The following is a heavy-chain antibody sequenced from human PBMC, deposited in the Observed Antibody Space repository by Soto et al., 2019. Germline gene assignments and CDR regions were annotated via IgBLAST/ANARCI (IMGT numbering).Heavy chain of an antibody. CDR1: GFTFDDYA. V-gene: IGHV3-9*01. Sequence: GGSLRLSCAASGFTFDDYAMHWVRQAPGKGLEWVSGISWNSGSIGYADSVKGRFTISRDNAKNSLYLQMNSLRAEDTALYYCAKDSTRYTYYSFDYWGQGTLVTVSS. D-gene: IGHD4-4*01. CDR2: ISWNSGSI. J-gene: IGHJ4*02. CDR3: AKDSTRYTYYSFDY.